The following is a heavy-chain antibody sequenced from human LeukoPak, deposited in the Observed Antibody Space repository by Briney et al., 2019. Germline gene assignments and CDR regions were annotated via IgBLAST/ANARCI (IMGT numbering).Heavy chain of an antibody. CDR2: IGTAGDT. Sequence: PGGSLRLSCAASGFTFSSYDMHWVRQATGKGLEWVSAIGTAGDTYYPGSVKGRFTISRENAKNSLYLQMNSLRAGDTAVYYCARGLPGFWSGLRWFDPWGQGTLVTVSS. D-gene: IGHD3-3*01. CDR3: ARGLPGFWSGLRWFDP. CDR1: GFTFSSYD. J-gene: IGHJ5*02. V-gene: IGHV3-13*01.